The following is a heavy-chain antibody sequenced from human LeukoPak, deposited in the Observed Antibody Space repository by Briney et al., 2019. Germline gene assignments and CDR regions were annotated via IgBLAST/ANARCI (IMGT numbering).Heavy chain of an antibody. V-gene: IGHV4-4*07. Sequence: SETLSLTCTVSGGSISSYYWSWIRQPAGKGLEWIGRIYTSGSTNYNPSLKSRVTISVDTSKNQFSLKLSSVTAADTAVYYCATLYYCDSSQGEDFQHWGQGTLVTVSS. D-gene: IGHD3-22*01. J-gene: IGHJ1*01. CDR3: ATLYYCDSSQGEDFQH. CDR1: GGSISSYY. CDR2: IYTSGST.